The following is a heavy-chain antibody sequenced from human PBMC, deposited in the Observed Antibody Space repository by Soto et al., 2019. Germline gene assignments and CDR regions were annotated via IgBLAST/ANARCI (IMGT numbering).Heavy chain of an antibody. CDR2: INAGNGDT. Sequence: ASVKVSCKASGYTFSSYIVQWVRQAPGQRPEWMGWINAGNGDTKYSQKFQGRVTITRDTFASTAYMELSSLRSEDTAVYYCARDKVTYYDFWSGYYPQYYLDYWGQGTLVTVSS. CDR1: GYTFSSYI. CDR3: ARDKVTYYDFWSGYYPQYYLDY. D-gene: IGHD3-3*01. J-gene: IGHJ4*02. V-gene: IGHV1-3*01.